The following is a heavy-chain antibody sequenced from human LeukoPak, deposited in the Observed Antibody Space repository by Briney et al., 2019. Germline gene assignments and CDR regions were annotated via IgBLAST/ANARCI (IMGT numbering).Heavy chain of an antibody. J-gene: IGHJ4*02. CDR2: ISAYNGNT. Sequence: ASVKVSCKASGYTFTGYYIHWVRQAPGQGLEWMGWISAYNGNTNYAQKLQGRVTMTTDTSTSTAYMELRSLRSDDTAVYYCARGGSASTGSHFDYWGQGTLVTVSS. V-gene: IGHV1-18*04. CDR1: GYTFTGYY. D-gene: IGHD3-22*01. CDR3: ARGGSASTGSHFDY.